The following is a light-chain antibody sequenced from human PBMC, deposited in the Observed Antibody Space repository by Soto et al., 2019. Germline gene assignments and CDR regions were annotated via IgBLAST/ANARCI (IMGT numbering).Light chain of an antibody. J-gene: IGLJ2*01. Sequence: QSALTQPASVSGSPGQSITISCTGASSDVGDYNYVSWYQHHPGKAPKLLIYEVNNRPSGVSERISGSKFGTAASLAISGLRSEDEAVYYCASWDDRLGAVIFGGGTQLTVL. CDR2: EVN. CDR3: ASWDDRLGAVI. CDR1: SSDVGDYNY. V-gene: IGLV2-14*01.